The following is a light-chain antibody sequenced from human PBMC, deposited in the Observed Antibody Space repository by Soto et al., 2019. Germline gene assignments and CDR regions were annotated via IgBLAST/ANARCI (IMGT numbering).Light chain of an antibody. Sequence: QSVLTQPPSASGTPGQRITISCSGSSSNIRGSDVYWYQQLPGTAPKLLIRKNNQRPSGVPDRFSGSKSGTSASLAISGLRSEDEADYYCAAWDGSLSGYVFGAGTKGT. CDR3: AAWDGSLSGYV. V-gene: IGLV1-47*01. CDR2: KNN. CDR1: SSNIRGSD. J-gene: IGLJ1*01.